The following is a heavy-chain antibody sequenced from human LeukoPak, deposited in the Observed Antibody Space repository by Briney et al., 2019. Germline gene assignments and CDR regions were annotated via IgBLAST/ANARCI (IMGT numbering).Heavy chain of an antibody. CDR1: GYTLTELS. D-gene: IGHD4-23*01. J-gene: IGHJ4*02. CDR3: ATDEDYGGNAKVY. Sequence: ASVTVSCKVSGYTLTELSMHWVRQAPGKGLEWMGGFDPEDGETIYAQKFQGRVTMTEDTSTDTAYMELSSLRSEDTAVYYCATDEDYGGNAKVYWGQGTLVTVSS. CDR2: FDPEDGET. V-gene: IGHV1-24*01.